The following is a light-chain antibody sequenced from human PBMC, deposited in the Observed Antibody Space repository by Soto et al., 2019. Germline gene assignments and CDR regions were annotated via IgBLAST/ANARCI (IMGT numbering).Light chain of an antibody. CDR1: QTLLHSNGYNY. J-gene: IGKJ2*02. Sequence: DIVMTQSPLSLPVTPGEPASISCGSSQTLLHSNGYNYLDWYLQKPGQSPRLLIYLGSNRASGVPDRFSGRVSGTDFTLKISRVEAEDVGVYYCMQALHTPRTFGQGTKLEIK. CDR2: LGS. CDR3: MQALHTPRT. V-gene: IGKV2-28*01.